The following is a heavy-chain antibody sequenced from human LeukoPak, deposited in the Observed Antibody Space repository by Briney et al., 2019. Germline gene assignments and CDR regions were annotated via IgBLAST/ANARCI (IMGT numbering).Heavy chain of an antibody. J-gene: IGHJ4*02. Sequence: SETLSLTCTVSGGSISSSSYYWGWIRQPPGKGLEWIGSIYYSGSTYYNPSLKSRVTISVDTSKNQFSLKLSSVTAADTAVYYCARRGFDDWGQGTLVTVSS. CDR3: ARRGFDD. CDR2: IYYSGST. V-gene: IGHV4-39*01. CDR1: GGSISSSSYY.